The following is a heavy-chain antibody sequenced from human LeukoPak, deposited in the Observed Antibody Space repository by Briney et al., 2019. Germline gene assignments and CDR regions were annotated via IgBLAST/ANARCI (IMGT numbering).Heavy chain of an antibody. J-gene: IGHJ4*02. V-gene: IGHV4-34*01. Sequence: SETLSLTCAVYGGSFSGYYWSWIRQPPGKGLEWIGEINHSGSTIYNPSLKSRVTISVDTSKNQFSLKLSSVTAADTAVYYCARRYAGYSSGWYGFDYWGQGTLVTVSS. D-gene: IGHD6-19*01. CDR2: INHSGST. CDR3: ARRYAGYSSGWYGFDY. CDR1: GGSFSGYY.